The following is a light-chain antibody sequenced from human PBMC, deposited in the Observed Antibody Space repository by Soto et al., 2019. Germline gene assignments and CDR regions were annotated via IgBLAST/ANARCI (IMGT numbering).Light chain of an antibody. CDR3: QQCSKWPMYT. V-gene: IGKV3-11*01. Sequence: EIVLTQSPDTLSLSPGERATLSCSASQNVGTYLTWFQQKPGQAPRRLIYDAATRVSGVPARFSGSASGTDFTLTISSLEPEDFVVYYCQQCSKWPMYTFGQGTKLEIK. CDR2: DAA. CDR1: QNVGTY. J-gene: IGKJ2*01.